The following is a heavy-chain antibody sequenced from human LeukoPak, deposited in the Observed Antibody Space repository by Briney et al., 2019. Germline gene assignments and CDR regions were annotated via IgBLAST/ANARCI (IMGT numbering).Heavy chain of an antibody. CDR1: GGSISSYY. J-gene: IGHJ4*02. D-gene: IGHD4-17*01. Sequence: SETLSLTCTVSGGSISSYYWSWIRQPPGKGLEWIGYIYYSGSTNYNPSLKSRVTISVDTSKNQFSLKLSSVTAADTAVYYCARQADYGDYYFDYWGQGTLVTVSS. V-gene: IGHV4-59*01. CDR2: IYYSGST. CDR3: ARQADYGDYYFDY.